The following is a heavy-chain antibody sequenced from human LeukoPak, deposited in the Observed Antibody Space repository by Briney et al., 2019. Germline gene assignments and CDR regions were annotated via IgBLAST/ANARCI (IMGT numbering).Heavy chain of an antibody. CDR2: VYHSGST. D-gene: IGHD3-10*01. CDR1: GGSISSYY. V-gene: IGHV4-59*12. Sequence: PSETLSLTCTVSGGSISSYYWSWIRQPPGKGLEWIGSVYHSGSTNYNPSLKSRVTISVDTSKNQFSLKLSSVTAADTAVYYCARGGVLLWFGELLSPETFDYWGQGTLVTVSS. CDR3: ARGGVLLWFGELLSPETFDY. J-gene: IGHJ4*02.